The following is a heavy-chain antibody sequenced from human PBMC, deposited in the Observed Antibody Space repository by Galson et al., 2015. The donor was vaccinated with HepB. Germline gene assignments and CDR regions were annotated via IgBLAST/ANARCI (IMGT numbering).Heavy chain of an antibody. D-gene: IGHD1-1*01. V-gene: IGHV3-21*01. Sequence: SLRLSCAASGFTFSSYSMNWVRQAPGKGLEWVSSISSSSRYIYYEDSVKGRFTISRDNAKNSLYLQMNSLRAEDTAVYYCARGLGYPHWYFDLWGRGTLVTVSS. CDR3: ARGLGYPHWYFDL. CDR2: ISSSSRYI. CDR1: GFTFSSYS. J-gene: IGHJ2*01.